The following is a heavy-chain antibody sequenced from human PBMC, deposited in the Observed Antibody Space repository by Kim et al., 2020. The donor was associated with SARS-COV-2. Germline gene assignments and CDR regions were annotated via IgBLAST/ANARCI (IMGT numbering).Heavy chain of an antibody. CDR3: ARDPFTGFDY. CDR1: GFNFSSYW. V-gene: IGHV3-74*01. D-gene: IGHD3-9*01. J-gene: IGHJ4*02. Sequence: GGSLRLSCAASGFNFSSYWMHWVRQPPGKGLVWVSHINSDGSSTSYADSAKGRVTISRDKAKNTLFLQVNSQRAEDTAVYYCARDPFTGFDYWGQGTLDTASS. CDR2: INSDGSST.